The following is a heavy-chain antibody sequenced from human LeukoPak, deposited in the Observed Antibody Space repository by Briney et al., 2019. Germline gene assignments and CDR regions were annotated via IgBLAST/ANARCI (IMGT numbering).Heavy chain of an antibody. CDR3: ARERSSSAWTFDY. D-gene: IGHD6-19*01. CDR2: ISSNGGNT. CDR1: EFTFSTYD. J-gene: IGHJ4*02. Sequence: GGSLRLSCTASEFTFSTYDMHWVRKAPGKGLEYVSAISSNGGNTYYANSVKGRFTISRDNSKNTLYLQMGSLRAEDMAVYYCARERSSSAWTFDYWGQGTLVTVSS. V-gene: IGHV3-64*01.